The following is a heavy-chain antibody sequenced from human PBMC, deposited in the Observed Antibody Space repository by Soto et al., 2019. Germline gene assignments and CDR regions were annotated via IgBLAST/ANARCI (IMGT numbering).Heavy chain of an antibody. J-gene: IGHJ4*02. Sequence: GASVKVSCKASGYSFTNYGFCWVRQVPGQGLEWMGYISPSSGYTTYAPNLQERVIMTTDSSTTTVYMELRSLTSDDTAVYYCVREMWTRSGPQNFFDYWGQGALVTVSS. CDR3: VREMWTRSGPQNFFDY. CDR2: ISPSSGYT. D-gene: IGHD6-25*01. CDR1: GYSFTNYG. V-gene: IGHV1-18*01.